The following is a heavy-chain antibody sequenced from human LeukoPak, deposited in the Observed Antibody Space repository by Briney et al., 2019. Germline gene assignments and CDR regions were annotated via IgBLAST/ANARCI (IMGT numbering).Heavy chain of an antibody. J-gene: IGHJ3*02. Sequence: ASVKVSCKASGYTFTSYDINWVRQATGQGLEWMGIINPSGGSTSYAQKFQGRVTMTRDTSISTAYVELSRLRSEDTAVYYCARDIATTRAFDIWGQGTMVTVSS. CDR2: INPSGGST. CDR3: ARDIATTRAFDI. CDR1: GYTFTSYD. V-gene: IGHV1-46*01. D-gene: IGHD1-26*01.